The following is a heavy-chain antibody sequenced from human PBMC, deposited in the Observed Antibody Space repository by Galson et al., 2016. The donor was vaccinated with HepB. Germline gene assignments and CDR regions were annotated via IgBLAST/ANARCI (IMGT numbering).Heavy chain of an antibody. J-gene: IGHJ4*02. V-gene: IGHV3-30*18. CDR2: ISKNGRAI. D-gene: IGHD6-19*01. Sequence: SLRLSCAASGFTFSSYSIHWVRQAPGKGLEWVAVISKNGRAISYADSVKGRFTISRDNSKNTVYLQMNSLRTEDTSLYYCAKEHGTGWPNLAYWGQGALV. CDR3: AKEHGTGWPNLAY. CDR1: GFTFSSYS.